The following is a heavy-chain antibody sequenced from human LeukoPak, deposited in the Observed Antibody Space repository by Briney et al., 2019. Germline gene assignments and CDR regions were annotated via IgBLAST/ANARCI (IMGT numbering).Heavy chain of an antibody. J-gene: IGHJ3*02. CDR1: GDSIPGDY. V-gene: IGHV4-59*08. D-gene: IGHD1-1*01. CDR3: ARALTPNEENAFDI. CDR2: IYYSGST. Sequence: SETLSLTCTVSGDSIPGDYWTWIRQPPGKGLEWIGYIYYSGSTNYNPSLKSRVTISVDTSKSQFSLKLSSVTAADTAMYYCARALTPNEENAFDIWGQGTMVTVSS.